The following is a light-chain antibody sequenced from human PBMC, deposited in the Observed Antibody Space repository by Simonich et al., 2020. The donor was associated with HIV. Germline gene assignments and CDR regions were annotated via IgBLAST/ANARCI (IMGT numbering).Light chain of an antibody. CDR2: DVS. Sequence: QSALTQPASVSGSPGQSITISCTGTSRDVGGYNYVSWYQPHPGKAPKLMIYDVSKRPSGVSNRFSGSISGNTASLTISGLQAEDEANYYCCSYAGSSTYVFGTGTKVTVL. CDR1: SRDVGGYNY. V-gene: IGLV2-23*02. CDR3: CSYAGSSTYV. J-gene: IGLJ1*01.